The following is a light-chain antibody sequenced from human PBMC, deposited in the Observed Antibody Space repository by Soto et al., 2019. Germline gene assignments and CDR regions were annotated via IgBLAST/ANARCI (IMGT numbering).Light chain of an antibody. CDR2: DVS. CDR3: QQYVSSPPT. Sequence: EIVLTQSPATLSLSPGERATLSCRASESVTNYLAWYQQKPGQAPRLLVYDVSNRATGIPARFSGSGSGTDFTLTISRLEPEDFAVYYCQQYVSSPPTFGQGTKVDIK. CDR1: ESVTNY. V-gene: IGKV3-20*01. J-gene: IGKJ1*01.